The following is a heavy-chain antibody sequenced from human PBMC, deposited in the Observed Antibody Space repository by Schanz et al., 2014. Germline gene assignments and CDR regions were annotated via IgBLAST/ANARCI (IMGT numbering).Heavy chain of an antibody. V-gene: IGHV3-33*01. D-gene: IGHD3-10*01. J-gene: IGHJ3*02. CDR1: GFTLSSYG. Sequence: QVQLVESGGGVVQPGRSLRLSCSASGFTLSSYGMHWVRQAPGKGLEWLAVIWFDGTNKYNADSVKGRFTISRDTSKSTLYLLLNSLRAEDTAVYYCARDQYYFGSGNPFDIWGQGTMVTVSS. CDR2: IWFDGTNK. CDR3: ARDQYYFGSGNPFDI.